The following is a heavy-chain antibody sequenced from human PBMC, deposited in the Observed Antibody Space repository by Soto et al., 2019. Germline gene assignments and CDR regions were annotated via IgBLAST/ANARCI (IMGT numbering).Heavy chain of an antibody. J-gene: IGHJ6*03. CDR2: ISAYNGNT. CDR3: ARPLTTNYDFWSGYLAYMDV. CDR1: GYTFTSYG. Sequence: ASVKVSCKASGYTFTSYGISWVRQAPGQGLEWMGWISAYNGNTNYAQKLQGRVTMTTDTSTSTAYMGLRSLRSDDTAVYYCARPLTTNYDFWSGYLAYMDVWGKGTTVTVSS. V-gene: IGHV1-18*01. D-gene: IGHD3-3*01.